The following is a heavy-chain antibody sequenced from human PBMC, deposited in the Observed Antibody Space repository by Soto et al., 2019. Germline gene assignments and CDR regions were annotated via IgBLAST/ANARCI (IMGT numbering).Heavy chain of an antibody. CDR1: GGTLTISSHG. Sequence: ASVKVSCKASGGTLTISSHGISLVRQAPGQGLEWMGGIIAMFGTANYAQKFQGRVTITADESTSTAYMELSSLRSEDTAVYYCARGPRYSYGYSAYYYYGMDVWGQGTTVTVSS. V-gene: IGHV1-69*13. D-gene: IGHD5-18*01. CDR2: IIAMFGTA. J-gene: IGHJ6*02. CDR3: ARGPRYSYGYSAYYYYGMDV.